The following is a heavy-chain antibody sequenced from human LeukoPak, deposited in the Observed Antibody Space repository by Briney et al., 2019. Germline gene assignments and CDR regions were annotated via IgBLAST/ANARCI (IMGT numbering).Heavy chain of an antibody. CDR2: IWYDGSNK. J-gene: IGHJ4*02. D-gene: IGHD2-2*01. CDR1: GFTFSSYG. Sequence: PGGSLRLSCAASGFTFSSYGMHWVRQAPGKGLEGVAVIWYDGSNKYYADSVKGRFTISRDNSKNTLYLQMNSLRAEDTAVYYCARGTDIVVVPAAEIDYWGQGTLVTVSS. V-gene: IGHV3-33*01. CDR3: ARGTDIVVVPAAEIDY.